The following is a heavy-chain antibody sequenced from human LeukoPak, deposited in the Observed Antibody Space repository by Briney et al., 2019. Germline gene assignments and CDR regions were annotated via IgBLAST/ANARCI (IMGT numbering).Heavy chain of an antibody. J-gene: IGHJ4*02. CDR1: GYTFTGYY. CDR2: INPNSGGT. CDR3: AIGYSSGWYQFDY. V-gene: IGHV1-2*02. D-gene: IGHD6-19*01. Sequence: ASVKVSCEASGYTFTGYYMHWVRQAPGQGLEWMGWINPNSGGTNYAQKFQGGVTMTRDTSISTAYMELSRLRSDDTAVYYCAIGYSSGWYQFDYWGQGTLVTVSS.